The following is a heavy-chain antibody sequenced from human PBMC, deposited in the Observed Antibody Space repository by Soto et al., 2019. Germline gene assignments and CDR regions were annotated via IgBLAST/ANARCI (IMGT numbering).Heavy chain of an antibody. V-gene: IGHV3-9*01. D-gene: IGHD3-3*01. J-gene: IGHJ3*02. CDR2: ISWNSGSL. CDR1: GFSFEDYP. Sequence: EVQLVESGGDLVQPGRSLRLSCAASGFSFEDYPMHWVRQDPGKGLEWVSGISWNSGSLGYADSVKGRFTISRDNAKKYLYLEMKGLRAEDTALYFFVKDGVTSIFGLIDDVVNIWGRGTMVTVAS. CDR3: VKDGVTSIFGLIDDVVNI.